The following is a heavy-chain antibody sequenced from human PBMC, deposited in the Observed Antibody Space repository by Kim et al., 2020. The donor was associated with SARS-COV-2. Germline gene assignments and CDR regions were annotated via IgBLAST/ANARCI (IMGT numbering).Heavy chain of an antibody. CDR2: LNSGADMA. D-gene: IGHD1-20*01. CDR3: ARQEYKGGRYWHFDL. J-gene: IGHJ2*01. Sequence: GGSLRLSCAASGLTLSSFAMSWVRPAPGKGLEWLSTLNSGADMAFYVDSVKGAFTISRDDSKNTLYLQMDSLRAEDTAIYYCARQEYKGGRYWHFDLWGRGTLVTVSS. V-gene: IGHV3-23*01. CDR1: GLTLSSFA.